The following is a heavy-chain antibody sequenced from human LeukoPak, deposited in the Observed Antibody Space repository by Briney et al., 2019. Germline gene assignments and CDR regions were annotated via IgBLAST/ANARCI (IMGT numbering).Heavy chain of an antibody. Sequence: SETLSLTCTVSGGGSINGHYWSWIRQPPGKGLEWIGFFSYAGRTKYNPSLQSRVTISVATSENNFSLKLTSVTTADTAVYYCARLLDNDSSGDPDTFDMWGQGTVVIVSS. CDR3: ARLLDNDSSGDPDTFDM. J-gene: IGHJ3*02. D-gene: IGHD3-22*01. CDR1: GGGSINGHY. CDR2: FSYAGRT. V-gene: IGHV4-59*11.